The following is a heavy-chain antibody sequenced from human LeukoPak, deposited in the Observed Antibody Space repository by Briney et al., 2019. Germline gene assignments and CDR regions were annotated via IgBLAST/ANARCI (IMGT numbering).Heavy chain of an antibody. CDR1: GDSFSSNSAA. CDR2: TYYRSKLYN. J-gene: IGHJ6*02. D-gene: IGHD6-13*01. CDR3: ARDGARIAAAGSYYGMDV. Sequence: SQALSLTCAISGDSFSSNSAAWNWIRQAPSRGLEWLGRTYYRSKLYNDYAVSVKIRITINPDTSKNQFSLQLNSVTPEDTAVYYCARDGARIAAAGSYYGMDVWGQGTTVTVSS. V-gene: IGHV6-1*01.